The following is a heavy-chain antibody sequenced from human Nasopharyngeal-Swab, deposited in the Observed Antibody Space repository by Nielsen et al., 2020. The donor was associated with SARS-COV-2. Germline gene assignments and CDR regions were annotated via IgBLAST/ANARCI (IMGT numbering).Heavy chain of an antibody. CDR2: IKQDGSEK. CDR3: ARDQYYDSSGYYYYGMDV. CDR1: GFTVRSNY. D-gene: IGHD3-22*01. J-gene: IGHJ6*02. V-gene: IGHV3-7*01. Sequence: GESLKISCAASGFTVRSNYMSWVRQAPGKGLEWVANIKQDGSEKYYVDSVKGRFTISRDNAKNSLYLQMNSLRAEDTAVYYCARDQYYDSSGYYYYGMDVWGQGTTVTVSS.